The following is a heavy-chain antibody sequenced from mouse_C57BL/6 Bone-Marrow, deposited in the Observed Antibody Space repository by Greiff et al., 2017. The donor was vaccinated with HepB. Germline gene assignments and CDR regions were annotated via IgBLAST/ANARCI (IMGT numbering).Heavy chain of an antibody. CDR2: IRSKSNNYAT. CDR3: VRHDYDGYYNYAMDY. J-gene: IGHJ4*01. CDR1: GFSFNTYA. D-gene: IGHD2-3*01. Sequence: EVQVVESGGGLVQPKGSLKLSCAASGFSFNTYAMNWVRQAPGKGLEWVARIRSKSNNYATYYADSVKDRFTISRDDSESMLYLQMNNLKTEDTAMYYCVRHDYDGYYNYAMDYWGQGTSVTVSS. V-gene: IGHV10-1*01.